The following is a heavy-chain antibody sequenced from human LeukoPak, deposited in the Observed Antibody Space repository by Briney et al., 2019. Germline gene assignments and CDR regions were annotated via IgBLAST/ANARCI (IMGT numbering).Heavy chain of an antibody. CDR2: IRPDVDER. CDR1: GFTFSSYW. Sequence: PGGSLRLSCAASGFTFSSYWMNWVRQAPGKGLEWVANIRPDVDERHYVESVRGRFTISRDNAKNLPYLQMNSLRADDTAVYYCAREDGKFDYWGQGTLVTVSP. V-gene: IGHV3-7*01. CDR3: AREDGKFDY. J-gene: IGHJ4*02.